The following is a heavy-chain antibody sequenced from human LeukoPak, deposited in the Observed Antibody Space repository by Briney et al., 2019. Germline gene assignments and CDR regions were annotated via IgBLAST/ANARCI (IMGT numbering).Heavy chain of an antibody. D-gene: IGHD3-3*01. V-gene: IGHV1-3*01. J-gene: IGHJ4*02. CDR3: AREGLTIFGVVDHFDY. Sequence: ASVKVSCKASGYTFTSYAMHWVRQAPGQRLEWMGWINAGNGNTKYSQKFQGRVTITRDTSASTAYMELSSLRSEDTAVYYCAREGLTIFGVVDHFDYWGQGTLVTVSS. CDR2: INAGNGNT. CDR1: GYTFTSYA.